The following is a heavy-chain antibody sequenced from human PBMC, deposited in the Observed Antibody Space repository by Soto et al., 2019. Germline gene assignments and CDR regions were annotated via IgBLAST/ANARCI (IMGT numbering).Heavy chain of an antibody. Sequence: ASETLSLTCTVSGGSISSSSYYWGWIRQPPGKGLEWIGSIYYSGSTYYNPSLKSRVTISVDTSKNQFSLKLSSVTAADTAVYYCASTYSGYDGYYYYGMDVWGQGTTVTVSS. CDR1: GGSISSSSYY. D-gene: IGHD5-12*01. CDR2: IYYSGST. CDR3: ASTYSGYDGYYYYGMDV. J-gene: IGHJ6*02. V-gene: IGHV4-39*01.